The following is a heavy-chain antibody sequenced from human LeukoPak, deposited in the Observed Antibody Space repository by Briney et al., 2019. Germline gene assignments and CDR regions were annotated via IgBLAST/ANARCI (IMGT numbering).Heavy chain of an antibody. V-gene: IGHV4-38-2*02. CDR2: IYHSGST. J-gene: IGHJ4*02. CDR3: ARVFPPDTYYYDSSGYFLDY. CDR1: GYSISSGYY. Sequence: SETLSLTCTVSGYSISSGYYWGWIRQPPGKGLEGVGSIYHSGSTYYNPSLKSRVTISVDTSKNKLSLKLISVTAADTAVYYCARVFPPDTYYYDSSGYFLDYWGQGTLVTVSS. D-gene: IGHD3-22*01.